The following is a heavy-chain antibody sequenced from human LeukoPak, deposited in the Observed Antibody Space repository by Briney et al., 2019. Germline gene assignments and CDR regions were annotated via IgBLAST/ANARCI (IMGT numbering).Heavy chain of an antibody. CDR3: ARGAHGNDAFDI. CDR2: INPSGGST. V-gene: IGHV1-46*01. CDR1: GYTFTSYY. Sequence: ASVKVSCKASGYTFTSYYMHWVRQAPGQGLEWMGIINPSGGSTSYAQKFQGRVTITRNTSISTAYMELSSLRSEDTAVYYCARGAHGNDAFDIWGQGTMVTVSS. D-gene: IGHD1-26*01. J-gene: IGHJ3*02.